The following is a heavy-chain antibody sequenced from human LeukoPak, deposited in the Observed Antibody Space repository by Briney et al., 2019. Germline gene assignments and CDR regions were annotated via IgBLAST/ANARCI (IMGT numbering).Heavy chain of an antibody. CDR3: ARSYNDFWGTFYI. D-gene: IGHD3/OR15-3a*01. J-gene: IGHJ4*02. CDR1: GASISSYY. CDR2: IHYSGIT. V-gene: IGHV4-59*08. Sequence: SETLSLTCTVSGASISSYYWSWIRQPPGKGLEYIGYIHYSGITNYNPSLKSRVTISVDTSKNQFSLRLSSVTAADTAVYYCARSYNDFWGTFYIWGQGTLVTVSS.